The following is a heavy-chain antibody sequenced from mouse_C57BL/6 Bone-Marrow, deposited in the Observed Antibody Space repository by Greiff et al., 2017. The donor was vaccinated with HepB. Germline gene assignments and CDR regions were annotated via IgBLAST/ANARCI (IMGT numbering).Heavy chain of an antibody. CDR1: GYSFTDYN. CDR3: ARSGITTVSPFAY. V-gene: IGHV1-39*01. D-gene: IGHD1-1*01. CDR2: INPNYGTT. Sequence: VHVKQSGPELVKPGASVKISCKASGYSFTDYNMNWVKQSNGKSLEWIGVINPNYGTTSYNQKFKGKATLTVDQSSSTAYMQLNSLTSEDSAVYYCARSGITTVSPFAYWGQGTLVTVSA. J-gene: IGHJ3*01.